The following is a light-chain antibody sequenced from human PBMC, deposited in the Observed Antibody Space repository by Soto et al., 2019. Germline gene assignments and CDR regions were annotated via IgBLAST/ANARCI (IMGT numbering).Light chain of an antibody. Sequence: DIQLTQSPSSLSASVGDRITITCRASQTIHNFVNWYQQTPGKAPKLLIYAASNLRGGAPSRFSGGGSGTDFTLTINSLQPEDFATYYCQESFSPLYTFGRGTMLDI. J-gene: IGKJ2*01. CDR2: AAS. V-gene: IGKV1-39*01. CDR1: QTIHNF. CDR3: QESFSPLYT.